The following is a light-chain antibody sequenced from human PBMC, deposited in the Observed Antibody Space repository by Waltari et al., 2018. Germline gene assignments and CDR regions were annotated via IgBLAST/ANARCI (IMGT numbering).Light chain of an antibody. CDR1: SSDVGGYNY. CDR2: DVS. J-gene: IGLJ2*01. V-gene: IGLV2-23*02. CDR3: CSYAGSSTHVL. Sequence: QSALTQPASVSGSPGQSITISCTGTSSDVGGYNYVSWYQQYTDKAPKLMIYDVSKLPSGVSNRFSGSKSGNTASLTISGLQAEDEADYYCCSYAGSSTHVLFGGGTKLTVL.